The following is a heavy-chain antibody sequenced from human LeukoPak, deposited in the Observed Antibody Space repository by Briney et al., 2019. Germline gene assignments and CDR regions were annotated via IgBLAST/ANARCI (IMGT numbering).Heavy chain of an antibody. Sequence: ASVKVPCKASGYTFTSYGIGWVRQAPGQGLEWMGWISAYNGNTNYAQKLQGRVTMTTDTSTSTAYMELRSLRSDDTAVYYCARGPYCSSTSCYFFFYFDYWGQGTLVTVSS. CDR3: ARGPYCSSTSCYFFFYFDY. D-gene: IGHD2-2*01. V-gene: IGHV1-18*01. CDR2: ISAYNGNT. CDR1: GYTFTSYG. J-gene: IGHJ4*02.